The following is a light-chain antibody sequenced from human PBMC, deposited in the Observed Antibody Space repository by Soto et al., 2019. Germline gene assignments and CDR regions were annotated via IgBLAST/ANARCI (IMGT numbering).Light chain of an antibody. CDR3: QQSHSIHWT. J-gene: IGKJ1*01. CDR1: LTISSY. Sequence: DIQMTQSPSSLSAFVGDRVTISCLASLTISSYLNWYQQKSGKAPKLLISAASSLESGVPPRFGGTGSGTDFTLTITSLQPEDFATCYCQQSHSIHWTYGRWITVDI. CDR2: AAS. V-gene: IGKV1-39*01.